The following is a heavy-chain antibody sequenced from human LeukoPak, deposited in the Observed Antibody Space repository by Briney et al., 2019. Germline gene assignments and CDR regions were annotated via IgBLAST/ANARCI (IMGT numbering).Heavy chain of an antibody. V-gene: IGHV3-23*01. CDR2: ISGSGGST. CDR3: ARGGGGNPLDY. D-gene: IGHD4-23*01. J-gene: IGHJ4*02. Sequence: GGSLRLSCAASGFTFSSYAMSWVRQAPGKGLEWVSAISGSGGSTYYADSVKGRFTISRDNAKNSLYLQMDSLRAEDTAVYYCARGGGGNPLDYWGQGTLVTVSS. CDR1: GFTFSSYA.